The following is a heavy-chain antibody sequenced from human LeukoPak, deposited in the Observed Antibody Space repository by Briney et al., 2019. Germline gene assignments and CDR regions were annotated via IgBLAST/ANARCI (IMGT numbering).Heavy chain of an antibody. CDR1: GGSISDFY. CDR2: IYYSGST. J-gene: IGHJ3*02. Sequence: SEALSLTCTVSGGSISDFYWSWIRQPPGKGLEWIGSIYYSGSTYYNPSLKSRVTISVDTSKNQFSLKLSSVTAADTAVYYCASPVVSATLGGFDIWGQGTMVTVSS. V-gene: IGHV4-39*01. D-gene: IGHD2-15*01. CDR3: ASPVVSATLGGFDI.